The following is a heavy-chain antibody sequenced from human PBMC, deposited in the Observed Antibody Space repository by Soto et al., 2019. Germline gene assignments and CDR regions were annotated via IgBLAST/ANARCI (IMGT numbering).Heavy chain of an antibody. Sequence: GGSLRLSCAASGFTFSSYGMHWVRQAPGKGLEWVAVISYDGSNKYYADSVKGRFTISRDNSKNTLYLQMNSLRAEDTAVYYCAKGGVVIRYYGMDVWGQGTTVTVSS. D-gene: IGHD2-21*01. CDR3: AKGGVVIRYYGMDV. J-gene: IGHJ6*02. CDR1: GFTFSSYG. V-gene: IGHV3-30*18. CDR2: ISYDGSNK.